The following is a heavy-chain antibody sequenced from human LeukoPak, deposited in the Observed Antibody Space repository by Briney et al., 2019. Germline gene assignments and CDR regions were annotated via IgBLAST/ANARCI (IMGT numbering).Heavy chain of an antibody. CDR3: ARDEGSMAAAGPFDY. J-gene: IGHJ4*02. CDR2: ISSSSSCI. D-gene: IGHD6-13*01. Sequence: PGGSLRLSCAASGFTFSSYSMNWVRQAPGKGLEWVSSISSSSSCIYYADSVKGRFTISRDNAKNSLYLQMNSLRAEDTAVYYCARDEGSMAAAGPFDYWGQGTLVTVSS. V-gene: IGHV3-21*01. CDR1: GFTFSSYS.